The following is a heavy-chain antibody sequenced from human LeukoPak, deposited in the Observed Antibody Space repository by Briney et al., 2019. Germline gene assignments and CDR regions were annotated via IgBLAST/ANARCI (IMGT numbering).Heavy chain of an antibody. CDR1: GFPFSSYW. CDR3: TRVGYIDKGIDY. D-gene: IGHD5-24*01. Sequence: GGSLRLSCVASGFPFSSYWMTWVRQAPGKGLEWVANIKQDGSKKSYVDSVKGRFTISRDNAKNSLCLQMNSLRAEDTAIYYRTRVGYIDKGIDYWGQGTLVTVSS. V-gene: IGHV3-7*04. J-gene: IGHJ4*02. CDR2: IKQDGSKK.